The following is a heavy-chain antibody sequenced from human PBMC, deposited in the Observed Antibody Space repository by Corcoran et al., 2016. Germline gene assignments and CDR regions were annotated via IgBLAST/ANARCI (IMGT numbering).Heavy chain of an antibody. CDR2: IIPIFGTA. CDR3: AARITMIDADAFDI. V-gene: IGHV1-69*01. D-gene: IGHD3-22*01. CDR1: GGTFSSYA. J-gene: IGHJ3*02. Sequence: QVQLVQSGAEVKKPGSSVKVSCKASGGTFSSYAISWVRQAPGQGLEWMGGIIPIFGTANYAQKFQGSVTITADESTSKAYMELSSLRSEDTAVYYCAARITMIDADAFDIWGQGTMVTVSS.